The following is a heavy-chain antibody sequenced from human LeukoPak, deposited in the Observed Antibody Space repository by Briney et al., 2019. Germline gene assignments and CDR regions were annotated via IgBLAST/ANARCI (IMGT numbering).Heavy chain of an antibody. CDR2: ISAYNGNT. CDR3: ARETGFGWLLPFDY. Sequence: ASVKVSCTASGYTFTSYGISWVRQAPGQGLEWMGWISAYNGNTNYAQKLQGRVTMTTDTSTSTAYMELRSLRSDDTAVYYCARETGFGWLLPFDYWGQGTLVTVSS. CDR1: GYTFTSYG. D-gene: IGHD3-22*01. J-gene: IGHJ4*02. V-gene: IGHV1-18*01.